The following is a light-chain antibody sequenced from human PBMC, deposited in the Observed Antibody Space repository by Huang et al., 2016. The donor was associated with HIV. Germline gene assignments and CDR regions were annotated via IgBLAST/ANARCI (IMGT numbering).Light chain of an antibody. CDR3: QQSYSTPLT. V-gene: IGKV1-39*01. CDR1: QSISSY. Sequence: DIQMTQSPSSLSASVGDRVTITCRASQSISSYLNWYQQKPGKAPKLLIYAAASLQSGGPSRFSDSGSGTDFTLTISSLQPEDFATYYCQQSYSTPLTFGGGTKVEIK. CDR2: AAA. J-gene: IGKJ4*01.